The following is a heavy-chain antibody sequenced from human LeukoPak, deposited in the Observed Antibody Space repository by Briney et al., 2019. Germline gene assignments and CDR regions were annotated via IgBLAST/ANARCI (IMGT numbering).Heavy chain of an antibody. J-gene: IGHJ4*02. D-gene: IGHD3-10*01. Sequence: PGGSLRLSCAASGFTFSSYAMYWVRQAPGKGLEWVAVISYDGTNKFYADSVRGRFTISRDNSKNTLYLQMNSLRAEDTAVYYCAKDIRVLITGPFDYWGQGTLVTVSS. V-gene: IGHV3-30-3*01. CDR1: GFTFSSYA. CDR3: AKDIRVLITGPFDY. CDR2: ISYDGTNK.